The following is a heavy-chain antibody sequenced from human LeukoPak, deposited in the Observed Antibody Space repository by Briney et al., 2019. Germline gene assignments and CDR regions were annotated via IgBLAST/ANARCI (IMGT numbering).Heavy chain of an antibody. J-gene: IGHJ6*04. D-gene: IGHD4-17*01. V-gene: IGHV3-23*01. CDR2: ISGSGDST. CDR3: AKDVAITRTVTKDV. Sequence: GGSLRLSCAASGFTFSTYAMGWVRQAPGKGLEWVSGISGSGDSTSYADSVKGRFTISRDNSENTLYLQMSSLRAEDTALYYCAKDVAITRTVTKDVWGKGTTVTVSS. CDR1: GFTFSTYA.